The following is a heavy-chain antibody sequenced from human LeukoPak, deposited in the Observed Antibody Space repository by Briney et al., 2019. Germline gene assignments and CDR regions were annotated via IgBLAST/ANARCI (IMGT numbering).Heavy chain of an antibody. CDR2: ISGSGDST. CDR1: GFTFSNYA. Sequence: PGGSLRLSCAASGFTFSNYAMSWVRQAPEKGLEWVSTISGSGDSTYYADSVRGRFTISRDNSKNTLYLQMNSLRAEDTAVYYCARAKRSIAAAGEFDYWGQGTLVTVSS. J-gene: IGHJ4*02. D-gene: IGHD6-13*01. V-gene: IGHV3-23*01. CDR3: ARAKRSIAAAGEFDY.